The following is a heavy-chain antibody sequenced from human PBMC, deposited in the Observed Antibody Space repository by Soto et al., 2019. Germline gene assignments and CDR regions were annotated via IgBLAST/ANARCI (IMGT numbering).Heavy chain of an antibody. CDR2: IYYSGST. CDR1: GGSISSSSYY. Sequence: SETLSLTCTVSGGSISSSSYYWGWIRQPPGKGLEWIGSIYYSGSTYYNPSLKSRVTISVDTSKNQFSLKLSSVTAADTAVYYCARHTSTDWFDPWGQGTLVT. CDR3: ARHTSTDWFDP. V-gene: IGHV4-39*01. J-gene: IGHJ5*02.